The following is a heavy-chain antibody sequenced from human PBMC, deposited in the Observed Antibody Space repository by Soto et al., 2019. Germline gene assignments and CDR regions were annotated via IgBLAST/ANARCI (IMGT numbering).Heavy chain of an antibody. Sequence: SETLSLTCTVSGGSISTNYWSWIRQSPGKGLEWIGYMYYSGRTNYNPSLKSRLTMSVDTSKNQFSLKLSSVTAADTAVYYCARGQISYGHLDDFDMWCQGTMVTVSS. V-gene: IGHV4-59*01. CDR1: GGSISTNY. CDR3: ARGQISYGHLDDFDM. J-gene: IGHJ3*02. CDR2: MYYSGRT. D-gene: IGHD5-18*01.